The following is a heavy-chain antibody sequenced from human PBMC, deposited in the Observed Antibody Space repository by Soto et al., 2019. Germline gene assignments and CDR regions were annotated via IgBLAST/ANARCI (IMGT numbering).Heavy chain of an antibody. CDR2: IYHSGTT. D-gene: IGHD3-22*01. V-gene: IGHV4-4*02. CDR1: GGSISGSNW. CDR3: ARAESSAYQGFFDT. Sequence: SETLSLTCAVSGGSISGSNWWSWVRQPPGKGLEWIGEIYHSGTTNYNPSLKSRVTISVDKSKNQFSLKLSSVTAADTAVYYCARAESSAYQGFFDTWGQGNLVTVSS. J-gene: IGHJ5*02.